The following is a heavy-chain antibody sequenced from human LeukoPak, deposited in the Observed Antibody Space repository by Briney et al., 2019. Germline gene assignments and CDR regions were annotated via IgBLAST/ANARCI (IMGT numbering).Heavy chain of an antibody. CDR3: AKDYFLIDY. CDR1: GFTFSSYA. D-gene: IGHD2/OR15-2a*01. J-gene: IGHJ4*02. CDR2: LTGSGATT. Sequence: GGSLRPSCAASGFTFSSYAMSWVRQAPGKGLEWVSTLTGSGATTYYADSVKGRFTISRDNSKNTLYLQMNSLRAEDTAVYYCAKDYFLIDYWGQGTLVTVSS. V-gene: IGHV3-23*01.